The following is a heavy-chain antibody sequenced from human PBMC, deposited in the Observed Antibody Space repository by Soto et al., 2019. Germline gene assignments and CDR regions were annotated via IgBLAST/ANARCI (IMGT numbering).Heavy chain of an antibody. J-gene: IGHJ1*01. CDR3: ARRDTSGFLPYSDL. D-gene: IGHD3-3*01. V-gene: IGHV1-69*06. Sequence: SVKVSCKASGGTLNTFIYYPVNWVRQAPGQGLEWMGGIVPNIGTANYGQKFQGRVTITADKSTGTVYMELSNLTSEDTALYFCARRDTSGFLPYSDLWGQGTLVTVSS. CDR2: IVPNIGTA. CDR1: GGTLNTFIYYP.